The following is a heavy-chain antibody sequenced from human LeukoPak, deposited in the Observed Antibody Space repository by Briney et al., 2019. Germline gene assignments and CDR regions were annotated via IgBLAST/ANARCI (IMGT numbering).Heavy chain of an antibody. CDR2: ISGSGGST. CDR3: AKDAGAFGITMARGVLDY. D-gene: IGHD3-10*01. V-gene: IGHV3-23*01. J-gene: IGHJ4*02. Sequence: GGSLRLSCAASGFTFSSYAMSWVRQAPGKGLEWVSAISGSGGSTYYADSVKGRFTISRDNSKNTLYLQMNSLRAEDTAVYYCAKDAGAFGITMARGVLDYWGQGTLVTVSS. CDR1: GFTFSSYA.